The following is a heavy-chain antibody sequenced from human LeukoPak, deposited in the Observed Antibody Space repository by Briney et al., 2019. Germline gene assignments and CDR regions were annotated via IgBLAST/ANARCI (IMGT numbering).Heavy chain of an antibody. CDR1: GGTFSSYA. V-gene: IGHV1-69*04. D-gene: IGHD1-26*01. Sequence: GASVKVSCKASGGTFSSYAISWVRQAPGQGLEWMGRIIPIFGIANYAQEFQGRVTITADKSTSTAYMELSSLRSEDTAVYYCARDLIGGIVGATDDAFDIWGQGTMVTVSS. CDR3: ARDLIGGIVGATDDAFDI. CDR2: IIPIFGIA. J-gene: IGHJ3*02.